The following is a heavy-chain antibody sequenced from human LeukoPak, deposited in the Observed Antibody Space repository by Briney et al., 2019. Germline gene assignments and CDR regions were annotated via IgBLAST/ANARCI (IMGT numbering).Heavy chain of an antibody. D-gene: IGHD2-8*01. J-gene: IGHJ6*02. CDR1: GGSFSGYY. V-gene: IGHV4-34*01. CDR3: ARLGYCTNGVCYGYYYGMDV. Sequence: SETLSLTCAVYGGSFSGYYWIWIRQPPGKGLEWIGEINHSGSTNYNPSLKSRVTISVDTSKNQFSLKLSSVTAADTAVYYCARLGYCTNGVCYGYYYGMDVWGQGTTVTVSS. CDR2: INHSGST.